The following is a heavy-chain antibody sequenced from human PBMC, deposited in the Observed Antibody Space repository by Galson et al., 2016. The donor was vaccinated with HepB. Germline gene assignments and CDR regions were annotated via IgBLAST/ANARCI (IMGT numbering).Heavy chain of an antibody. CDR3: AEDEPHGVVVETAAIDYYLDL. D-gene: IGHD2-2*02. CDR2: ISYDGSNK. Sequence: SLRLSCAASGFMFTEYGLHWVRQAPGKGLEWVAVISYDGSNKYYADSVKGRFTISRENFENTLHLELNSMSTDDTDVYFCAEDEPHGVVVETAAIDYYLDLGGRGTLVTVS. CDR1: GFMFTEYG. J-gene: IGHJ2*01. V-gene: IGHV3-30*18.